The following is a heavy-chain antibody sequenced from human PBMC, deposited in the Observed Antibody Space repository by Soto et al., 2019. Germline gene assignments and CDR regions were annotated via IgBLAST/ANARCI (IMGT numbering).Heavy chain of an antibody. CDR2: ISWNSNTI. CDR3: AKDTGPN. V-gene: IGHV3-9*01. J-gene: IGHJ4*02. CDR1: GFTFDNYA. Sequence: QPVGSLRLSCAASGFTFDNYAMHWVRQAPGKGLEWVSGISWNSNTIAYADSVKGRFTISRDNAKNSLYLQMNSLRAEDTAFYYCAKDTGPNWGQGTLVTVSS.